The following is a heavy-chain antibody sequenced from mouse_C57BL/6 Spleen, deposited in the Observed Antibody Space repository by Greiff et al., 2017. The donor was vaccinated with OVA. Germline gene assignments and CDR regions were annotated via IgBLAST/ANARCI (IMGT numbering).Heavy chain of an antibody. D-gene: IGHD2-14*01. V-gene: IGHV1-52*01. CDR2: IDPSDCET. CDR1: GYTFTSYW. Sequence: VQLQQSGAELVRPGSSVKLSCKASGYTFTSYWMHWVKQRPIQGLEWIGNIDPSDCETHYNEKFQDKATLTGDKSSSTAYMQLSSLTSEDAAVYDCEREGYFGYGYWGQGTLVTISA. CDR3: EREGYFGYGY. J-gene: IGHJ3*01.